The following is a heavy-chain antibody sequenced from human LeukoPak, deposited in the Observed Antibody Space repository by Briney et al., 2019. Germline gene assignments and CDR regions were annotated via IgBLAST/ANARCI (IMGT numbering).Heavy chain of an antibody. Sequence: SETLSLTCTVSGGSISGHYWTWIRQPPGKGLEWIGQIHYSGRPDYNPSLKSRVTISVDTSKNQLSLKVTSVTGADTAVYYCAKGGTPLTAKSSARLDYWGQGTLVTVSS. V-gene: IGHV4-59*11. J-gene: IGHJ4*02. CDR2: IHYSGRP. CDR3: AKGGTPLTAKSSARLDY. D-gene: IGHD1-14*01. CDR1: GGSISGHY.